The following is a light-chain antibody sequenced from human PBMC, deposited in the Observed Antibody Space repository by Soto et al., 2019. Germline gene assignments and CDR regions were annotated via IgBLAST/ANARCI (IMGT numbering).Light chain of an antibody. CDR3: SSYAASNNFYFV. CDR2: EVT. CDR1: SSDVGGYNY. J-gene: IGLJ3*02. V-gene: IGLV2-8*01. Sequence: HSALTQPPSASGSPGQSVTISCTGTSSDVGGYNYVSWYQQYPGRAPKLMSYEVTKQPSGVPDRFAGVKSGNTASLTVSGLQAEDEADYYCSSYAASNNFYFVFGGGS.